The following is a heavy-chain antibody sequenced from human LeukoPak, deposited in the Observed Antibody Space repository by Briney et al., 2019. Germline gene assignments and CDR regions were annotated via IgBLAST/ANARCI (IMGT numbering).Heavy chain of an antibody. V-gene: IGHV3-66*01. Sequence: GGSLRLSCAASGFTFSSSSMNWVRQAPGKGLEWVSVIYSGGTTYYADSVKGRFTISRDNSKNTLHLQMNSLRAEDTAVYYCARSMAAADYWGQGTLVTVSS. D-gene: IGHD6-13*01. CDR2: IYSGGTT. J-gene: IGHJ4*02. CDR3: ARSMAAADY. CDR1: GFTFSSSS.